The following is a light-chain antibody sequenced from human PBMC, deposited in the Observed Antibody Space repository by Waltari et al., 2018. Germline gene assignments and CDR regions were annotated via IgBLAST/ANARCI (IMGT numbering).Light chain of an antibody. Sequence: QSVLTQPPSASGTPGQPVTISCSGGDANSARNRVKGYQKFPGAAPKLLLFRNNQRPSGVPDRFSGSKSGTSASLAISGLQSEDESDYFCAAWDDSRTGWVFGEGTKVAVL. J-gene: IGLJ3*02. CDR3: AAWDDSRTGWV. V-gene: IGLV1-44*01. CDR2: RNN. CDR1: DANSARNR.